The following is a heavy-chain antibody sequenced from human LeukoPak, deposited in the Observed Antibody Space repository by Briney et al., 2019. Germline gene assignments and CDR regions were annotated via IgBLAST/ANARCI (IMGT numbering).Heavy chain of an antibody. CDR3: ARVNARPGTSWYFDY. CDR2: IKEDGSEK. V-gene: IGHV3-7*01. Sequence: GGSLRLSCAASGLTFTNYWMTWVRQAPGKGLEWVANIKEDGSEKYYVDSVKGRFTISRDNAKNSLYLQMNSLRAEDPAVFYCARVNARPGTSWYFDYWGQGTLVTVSS. CDR1: GLTFTNYW. D-gene: IGHD6-13*01. J-gene: IGHJ4*02.